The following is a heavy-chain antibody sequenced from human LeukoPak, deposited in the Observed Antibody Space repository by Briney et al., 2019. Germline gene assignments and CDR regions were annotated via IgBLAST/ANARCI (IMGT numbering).Heavy chain of an antibody. D-gene: IGHD2/OR15-2a*01. CDR2: ITAYNGNT. CDR3: AREVVIFPDYYYYGMDV. CDR1: GYTFTNYG. Sequence: ASVKVSCKASGYTFTNYGITWVRQAPGQGLEWMGWITAYNGNTNYAQKFQDRVTMTTDTSTSTAYMELTSLRFDDTAVYYCAREVVIFPDYYYYGMDVWGQGTTVTVSS. V-gene: IGHV1-18*01. J-gene: IGHJ6*02.